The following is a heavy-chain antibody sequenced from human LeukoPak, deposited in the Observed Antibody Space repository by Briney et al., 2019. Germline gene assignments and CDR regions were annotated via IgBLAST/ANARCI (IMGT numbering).Heavy chain of an antibody. CDR2: INHSGST. CDR3: ARDGGSYQASHFDY. Sequence: SETLSLTCAVYGGSLSGYYWSWIRQPPGKGLEWIGEINHSGSTNYNPSLKSRVTISVDTSKNQFSLKLSSVTAADTAVYYCARDGGSYQASHFDYWGQGTLVTVSS. J-gene: IGHJ4*02. V-gene: IGHV4-34*01. D-gene: IGHD1-26*01. CDR1: GGSLSGYY.